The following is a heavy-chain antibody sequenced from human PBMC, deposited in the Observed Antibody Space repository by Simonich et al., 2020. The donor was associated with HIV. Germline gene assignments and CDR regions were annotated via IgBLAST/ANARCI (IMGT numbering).Heavy chain of an antibody. Sequence: QVHWVQSGAEVKNPGASVKDSCKASGYTFTGNYIHWGRQVPGQGLEWRGGFIPTFGTTNYEQKFQGRVTITADDSTSTAYMELSSLRSEDTAVYYCARGYDVLTGYLSLDYWGQGTLVTVSS. V-gene: IGHV1-69*01. CDR2: FIPTFGTT. CDR3: ARGYDVLTGYLSLDY. CDR1: GYTFTGNY. J-gene: IGHJ4*02. D-gene: IGHD3-9*01.